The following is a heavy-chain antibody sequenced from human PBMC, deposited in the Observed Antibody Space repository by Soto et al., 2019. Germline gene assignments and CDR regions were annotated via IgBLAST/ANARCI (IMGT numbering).Heavy chain of an antibody. Sequence: SETLSLTCAVSGYSISGGYYWGWIRQPPGKGLEWIGSIYHSGSTYYNPSLKSRVTISVDTSKNQFSLKLSSVTAAVTAVYYCAVGRSSGFDYWGQGTLVTVS. V-gene: IGHV4-38-2*01. CDR2: IYHSGST. J-gene: IGHJ4*02. CDR3: AVGRSSGFDY. D-gene: IGHD3-22*01. CDR1: GYSISGGYY.